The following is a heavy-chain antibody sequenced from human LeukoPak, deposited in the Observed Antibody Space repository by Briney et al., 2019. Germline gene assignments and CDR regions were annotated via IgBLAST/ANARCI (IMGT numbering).Heavy chain of an antibody. V-gene: IGHV3-21*04. Sequence: PGGSLRLSCAASGFTFSSYSVNWVRQAPGKGLEWVSSIDSNSIYIYYADSVKGRFTVSRDNAKNSLYLQMSSLRAEDTAVYYCAKHARPYDALDIWGQGTMVTVSS. J-gene: IGHJ3*02. CDR1: GFTFSSYS. CDR3: AKHARPYDALDI. CDR2: IDSNSIYI.